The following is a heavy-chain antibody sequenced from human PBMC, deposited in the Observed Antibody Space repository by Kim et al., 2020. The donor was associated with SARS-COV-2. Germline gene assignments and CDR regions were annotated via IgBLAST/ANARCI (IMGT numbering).Heavy chain of an antibody. J-gene: IGHJ2*01. D-gene: IGHD3-9*01. CDR2: INSDGSST. CDR1: GFTFSSYW. CDR3: ARVGRYFDWYFDL. Sequence: GGSLRLSCAASGFTFSSYWMHWVRQAPGKGLVWVSRINSDGSSTSYADSVKGRFTISRDNAKNTLYLQMNSLRAEDTAVYYCARVGRYFDWYFDLWGRGTLVTVSS. V-gene: IGHV3-74*01.